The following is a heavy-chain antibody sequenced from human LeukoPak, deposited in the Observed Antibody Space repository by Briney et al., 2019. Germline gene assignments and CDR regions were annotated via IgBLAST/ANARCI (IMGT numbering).Heavy chain of an antibody. V-gene: IGHV3-30-3*01. CDR2: ISSDGSDK. D-gene: IGHD2-2*01. J-gene: IGHJ4*02. Sequence: GESLRLSCGASGXIFSTYAMHWVRQAPGTGLEWVAVISSDGSDKYYSDSVKGRFTISRDTSKNTLYLQMNSLRAEDTAVYYCAKDQEYCSSTSCYGGDYFDYWGQGTLVTVSS. CDR1: GXIFSTYA. CDR3: AKDQEYCSSTSCYGGDYFDY.